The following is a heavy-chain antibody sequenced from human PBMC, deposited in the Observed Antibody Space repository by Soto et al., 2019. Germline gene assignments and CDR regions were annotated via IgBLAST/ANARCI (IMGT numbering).Heavy chain of an antibody. D-gene: IGHD2-8*02. V-gene: IGHV3-23*01. CDR2: ISTTGGST. CDR3: ARPDGATYNFVY. Sequence: DVQLLESGGSLVQPGGSLRLSCAASGFTFNAYSLSWVRQAPGKGLQWVSAISTTGGSTYYADSVKGRFTISRDNSQNTLSLQMNSLRAEDTAVYYCARPDGATYNFVYWGQGTLVTVSS. CDR1: GFTFNAYS. J-gene: IGHJ4*02.